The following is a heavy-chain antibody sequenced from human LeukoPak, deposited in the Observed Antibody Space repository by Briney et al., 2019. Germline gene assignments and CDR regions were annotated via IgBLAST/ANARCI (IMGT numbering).Heavy chain of an antibody. D-gene: IGHD3-22*01. CDR2: IYYSGST. J-gene: IGHJ5*02. CDR1: GGSISSGGYY. Sequence: PSETLSLTCTVSGGSISSGGYYWSWIRQHPGKGLEWIGYIYYSGSTYYNPSLKGRVTISVDTSKNQFSLKLSSVTAADTAVYYCASTRRGYYYDSSAWGQGTLVTVSS. V-gene: IGHV4-31*03. CDR3: ASTRRGYYYDSSA.